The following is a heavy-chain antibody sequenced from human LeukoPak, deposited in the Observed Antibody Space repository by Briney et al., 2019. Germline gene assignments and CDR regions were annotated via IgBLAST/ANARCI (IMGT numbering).Heavy chain of an antibody. D-gene: IGHD6-19*01. J-gene: IGHJ4*02. V-gene: IGHV3-15*01. CDR3: TTDEFDAYGQWLLFDY. CDR2: IKSKTDGGTT. Sequence: AGGSLRLSCAASGFTFSNAWMSWVRQAPGKGLEWVGRIKSKTDGGTTDYAAPVKGRFTISRDDSKNTLYLQMNSLKTEDTAVYYCTTDEFDAYGQWLLFDYWGQGTLVTVSS. CDR1: GFTFSNAW.